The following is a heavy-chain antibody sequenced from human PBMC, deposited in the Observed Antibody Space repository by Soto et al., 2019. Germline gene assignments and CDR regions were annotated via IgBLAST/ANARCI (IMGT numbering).Heavy chain of an antibody. CDR1: GGTFSSYA. Sequence: SVKVSCKXSGGTFSSYAISWVRQAPGQGLEWMGGIIPIFGTANYAQKFQGRVTITADESTSTAYMELSSLRYEETAVYYCARVSSGSYYYYYGMDVWGQGTTVTVSS. CDR3: ARVSSGSYYYYYGMDV. CDR2: IIPIFGTA. J-gene: IGHJ6*02. D-gene: IGHD1-26*01. V-gene: IGHV1-69*13.